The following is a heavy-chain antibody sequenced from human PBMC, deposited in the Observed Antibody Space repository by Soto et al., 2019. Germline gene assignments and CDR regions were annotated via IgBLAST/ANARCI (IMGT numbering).Heavy chain of an antibody. J-gene: IGHJ5*02. V-gene: IGHV4-61*01. CDR3: ARDGVTGTGFDP. CDR1: GGSVSSGSYY. CDR2: IYYSGST. D-gene: IGHD1-20*01. Sequence: PSETLSLTCTVSGGSVSSGSYYWSWIRQPPGKGLEWIGYIYYSGSTNYNPSLKSRVTISVDTSKNQFSLKLSSVTAADTAVYYCARDGVTGTGFDPWGQGALVT.